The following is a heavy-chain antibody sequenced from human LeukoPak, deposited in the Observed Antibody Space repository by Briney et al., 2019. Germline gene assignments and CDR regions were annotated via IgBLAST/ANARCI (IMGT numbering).Heavy chain of an antibody. Sequence: GGSLRLSCAASGFTVSSNYMSWVRQAPGKGLEWVSVIYSGGSTYYADSVKGRFTISRDNSKNTLYLQMNSLRAEDTAVYCCARDLRYSGAFDIWGQGTMVTVSS. D-gene: IGHD4-17*01. CDR2: IYSGGST. CDR3: ARDLRYSGAFDI. J-gene: IGHJ3*02. V-gene: IGHV3-66*02. CDR1: GFTVSSNY.